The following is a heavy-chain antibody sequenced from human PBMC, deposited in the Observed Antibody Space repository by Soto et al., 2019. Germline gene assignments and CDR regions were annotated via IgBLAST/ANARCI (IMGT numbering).Heavy chain of an antibody. J-gene: IGHJ4*02. D-gene: IGHD3-16*01. CDR2: MSYTGTT. V-gene: IGHV4-28*01. CDR3: GRLPRLGDPFDY. Sequence: PSETLSLTCVVSSYSISSGNWWGWIRQPPGKGLEWLAYMSYTGTTYYNLSLKSRVTMSVDTSKNQFSLRLSSVTAVDTAVYYCGRLPRLGDPFDYWGQGILVTVSS. CDR1: SYSISSGNW.